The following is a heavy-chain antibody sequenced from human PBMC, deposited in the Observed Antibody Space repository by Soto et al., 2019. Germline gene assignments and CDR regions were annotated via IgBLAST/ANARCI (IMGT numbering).Heavy chain of an antibody. J-gene: IGHJ4*02. CDR3: ARDDEMGYFDY. Sequence: EVQLVESGGGLVQPGGSLRLSCAASGFTFSSHSMNWVRRAPGKGLEWVSYISSSTRTIYYADSVKGRFTVSRDNAKNSLYRQMNSLRAEDTAVYYCARDDEMGYFDYWGQGTLVTVSS. V-gene: IGHV3-48*01. CDR1: GFTFSSHS. CDR2: ISSSTRTI. D-gene: IGHD3-16*01.